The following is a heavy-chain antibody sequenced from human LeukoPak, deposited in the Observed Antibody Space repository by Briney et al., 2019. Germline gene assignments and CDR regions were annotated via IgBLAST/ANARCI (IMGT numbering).Heavy chain of an antibody. J-gene: IGHJ4*02. CDR1: GFTFSSYE. Sequence: GGPLRLSCAASGFTFSSYEMNWVRQAPGKGLEWVSYISSSGSTIYYADSVKGRFTISRDNAKNSLYLQMNSLRAEDTAVYYCARDPYSGYEYFDYWGQGTLVSVSS. CDR3: ARDPYSGYEYFDY. CDR2: ISSSGSTI. V-gene: IGHV3-48*03. D-gene: IGHD5-12*01.